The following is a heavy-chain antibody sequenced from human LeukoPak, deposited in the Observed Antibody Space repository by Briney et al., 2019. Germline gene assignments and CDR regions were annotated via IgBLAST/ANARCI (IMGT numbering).Heavy chain of an antibody. Sequence: ASVKVSCKASAYTFTSYTISWVRQAPGQGLEWMGWTSPYNGNTDFAQKLQGRVTMTTDTSTNTAYMELRSLRSDDTAVYYCARADTNGWEIDYWGQGTLVTVSS. CDR1: AYTFTSYT. V-gene: IGHV1-18*01. J-gene: IGHJ4*02. CDR3: ARADTNGWEIDY. CDR2: TSPYNGNT. D-gene: IGHD6-19*01.